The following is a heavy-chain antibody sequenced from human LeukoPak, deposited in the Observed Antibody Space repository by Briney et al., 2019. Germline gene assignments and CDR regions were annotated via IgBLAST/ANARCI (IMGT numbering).Heavy chain of an antibody. CDR3: AKSISYGLVDI. D-gene: IGHD3-16*02. J-gene: IGHJ3*02. V-gene: IGHV4-39*07. CDR2: IFFSGRT. Sequence: SETLSLTCTVSGGSISTSNYYWGWIRQPPGKGLEWVRSIFFSGRTYYSSSIRSRVTISLDSSSNQFSLKISSVTAADTAVYYCAKSISYGLVDISGQGTMVSVSS. CDR1: GGSISTSNYY.